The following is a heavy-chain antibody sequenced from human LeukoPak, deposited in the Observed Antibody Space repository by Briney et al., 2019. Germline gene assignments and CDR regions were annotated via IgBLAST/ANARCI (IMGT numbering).Heavy chain of an antibody. V-gene: IGHV3-7*04. CDR3: ARVTSGLDY. CDR1: GFTFSTYS. J-gene: IGHJ4*02. CDR2: IKVDGSEK. Sequence: GGSLRLSCAASGFTFSTYSMNWVRQAPGKGLEWVANIKVDGSEKYYVDSVKGRFTISRDNAKNSLYLQMNSLRADDTAVYYCARVTSGLDYWGQGTLVTVSS.